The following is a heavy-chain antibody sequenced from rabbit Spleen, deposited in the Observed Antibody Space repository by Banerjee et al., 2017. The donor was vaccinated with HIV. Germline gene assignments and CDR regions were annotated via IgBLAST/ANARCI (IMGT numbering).Heavy chain of an antibody. V-gene: IGHV1S40*01. D-gene: IGHD1-1*01. CDR2: IYTGSSGST. J-gene: IGHJ4*01. Sequence: QSLEESGGDLVKPGASLTLTCTASGIDFTSSDYMCWVRQAPGKGLEWIAAIYTGSSGSTWYASWANGRFTISKTSSTTVTLQLTSLTAADTATYFCARMSGANGYSLNLWGPGTLVTVS. CDR1: GIDFTSSDY. CDR3: ARMSGANGYSLNL.